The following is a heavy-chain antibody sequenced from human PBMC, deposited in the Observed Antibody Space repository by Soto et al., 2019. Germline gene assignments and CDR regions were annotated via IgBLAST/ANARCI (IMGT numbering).Heavy chain of an antibody. CDR1: GFTFSSYA. J-gene: IGHJ3*02. V-gene: IGHV3-23*01. CDR3: AKSAYSSSWYGPGAFDI. Sequence: GGSLRLSCAASGFTFSSYAMSWVRQAPGKGLEWVSAISGSGGSTYYADSVKGRFTISRDNSKNTLYLQMNSLRAEDTAVYYCAKSAYSSSWYGPGAFDIWGQGTMVTVSS. CDR2: ISGSGGST. D-gene: IGHD6-13*01.